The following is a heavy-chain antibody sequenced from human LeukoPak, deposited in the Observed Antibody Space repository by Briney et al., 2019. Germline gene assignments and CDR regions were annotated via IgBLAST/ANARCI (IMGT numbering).Heavy chain of an antibody. Sequence: ASVKVSCKASGGTFSSYAISWVRQAPGQGLEWMGGIIPIFGTANYAQKFQGRVTITADESTSTAYMELSSLRSEDTAVYYCARQYSSSWYELRAFDIWGQGTMVTVSS. D-gene: IGHD6-13*01. CDR1: GGTFSSYA. CDR2: IIPIFGTA. J-gene: IGHJ3*02. V-gene: IGHV1-69*13. CDR3: ARQYSSSWYELRAFDI.